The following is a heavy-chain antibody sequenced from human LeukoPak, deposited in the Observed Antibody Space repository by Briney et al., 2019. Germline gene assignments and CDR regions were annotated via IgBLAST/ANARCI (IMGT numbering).Heavy chain of an antibody. CDR3: ARDIGDYDFWSGYPY. V-gene: IGHV1-2*02. CDR1: GYTFTCYY. D-gene: IGHD3-3*01. J-gene: IGHJ4*02. Sequence: ASVKVSCKASGYTFTCYYMHWVRQAPGQGLEWMGWINPNSGGTNYAQKFQGRVTMTRDTSISTAYMELSRLRSDETAVYWCARDIGDYDFWSGYPYWGQGSLVTVSS. CDR2: INPNSGGT.